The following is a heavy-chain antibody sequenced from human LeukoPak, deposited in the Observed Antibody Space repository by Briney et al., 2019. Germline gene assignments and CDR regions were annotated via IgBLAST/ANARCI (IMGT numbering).Heavy chain of an antibody. CDR3: AREVAVAGTYYFDY. V-gene: IGHV3-74*01. D-gene: IGHD6-19*01. Sequence: GGSLRLSCAASGFTFSSYWMNWVRQAPGKGLVWVSRIASDGSSTTYADSVKGRFSISRDNAKNTLYLQMNSLRVEDTAVYYCAREVAVAGTYYFDYWGQGTLVTVSS. CDR1: GFTFSSYW. CDR2: IASDGSST. J-gene: IGHJ4*02.